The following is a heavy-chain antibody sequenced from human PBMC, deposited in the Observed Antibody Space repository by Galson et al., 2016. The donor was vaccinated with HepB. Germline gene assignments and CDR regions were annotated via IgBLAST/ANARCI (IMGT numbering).Heavy chain of an antibody. CDR2: ISTTSAYT. D-gene: IGHD2-8*01. V-gene: IGHV3-21*01. CDR1: GFVFRNYS. Sequence: SLRLSCAASGFVFRNYSMNWVRQAPGKGLEWISSISTTSAYTYSADSMKGRFTISRDNATNSLYLEMRSLRVEDTAVYFCVGCREDLLPYFAMDVWGRGTTVTVSS. CDR3: VGCREDLLPYFAMDV. J-gene: IGHJ6*02.